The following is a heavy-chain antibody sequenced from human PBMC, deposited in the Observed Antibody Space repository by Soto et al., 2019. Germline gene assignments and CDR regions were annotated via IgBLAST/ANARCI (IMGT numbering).Heavy chain of an antibody. CDR1: GGSIGSTTYY. CDR3: ARVWFGESSWFDP. CDR2: FFVGGNT. Sequence: PSETLSLTCTVSGGSIGSTTYYWGWMRQPPGKGMEWIASFFVGGNTNYNPSLKSRVTTSLDRSKNQFSLNLSSVTAADTAVYYCARVWFGESSWFDPWGQGTLVTVSS. V-gene: IGHV4-39*07. D-gene: IGHD3-10*01. J-gene: IGHJ5*02.